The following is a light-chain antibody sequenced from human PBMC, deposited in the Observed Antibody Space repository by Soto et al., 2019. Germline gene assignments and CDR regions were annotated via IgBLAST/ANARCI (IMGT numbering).Light chain of an antibody. J-gene: IGKJ1*01. CDR2: AAS. Sequence: DIQMTQSPSSLSASVGDRVTITGRASQSISSYLNWYQQKPGKAPKVLIYAASSLQSGVPSRFSGSGSGTEFTLTISSLQPDDFATYYCQHYNSYSEAFGQGTKVDIK. CDR3: QHYNSYSEA. V-gene: IGKV1-39*01. CDR1: QSISSY.